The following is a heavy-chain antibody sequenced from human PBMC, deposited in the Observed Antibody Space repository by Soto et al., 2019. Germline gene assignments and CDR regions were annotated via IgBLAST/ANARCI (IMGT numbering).Heavy chain of an antibody. V-gene: IGHV1-69*05. J-gene: IGHJ5*02. CDR2: IIPIFGTA. CDR3: ARGLLDSSSPEPNWFDP. Sequence: ASVKVSCKASGGTFSSYAISWVRQAPGQGLEWMGGIIPIFGTANYAQKFQGRVTMTRDTSISTAYMELSRLRSDDTAVYYCARGLLDSSSPEPNWFDPWGQGTLVTVSS. CDR1: GGTFSSYA. D-gene: IGHD6-13*01.